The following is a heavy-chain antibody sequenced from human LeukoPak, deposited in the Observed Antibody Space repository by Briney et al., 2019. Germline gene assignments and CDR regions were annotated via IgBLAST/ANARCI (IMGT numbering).Heavy chain of an antibody. CDR1: AFTFSRSA. CDR3: AKGGSTVTTEDVVDY. D-gene: IGHD4-17*01. V-gene: IGHV3-23*01. J-gene: IGHJ4*02. CDR2: ISGGGGIT. Sequence: GGSLRLSCAASAFTFSRSAMSWVCQAPGKGLEWVSVISGGGGITNYADSVKGRFTISRDNSNNTLSLQMNSLRVEDTAVYYCAKGGSTVTTEDVVDYWGQGTLVTVSS.